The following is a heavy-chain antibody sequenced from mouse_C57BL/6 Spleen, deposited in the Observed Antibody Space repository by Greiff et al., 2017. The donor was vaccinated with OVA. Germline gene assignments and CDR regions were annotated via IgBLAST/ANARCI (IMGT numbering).Heavy chain of an antibody. CDR3: ARYYGSSPFAY. Sequence: EVNVVESGGGLVKPGGSLKLSCAASGFTFSDYGMHWVRQAPEKGLEWVAYISSGSSTIYYADTVKGRFTISRDNAKNTLFLQMTSLRSEDTAMYYCARYYGSSPFAYWGQGTLVTVSA. D-gene: IGHD1-1*01. J-gene: IGHJ3*01. V-gene: IGHV5-17*01. CDR2: ISSGSSTI. CDR1: GFTFSDYG.